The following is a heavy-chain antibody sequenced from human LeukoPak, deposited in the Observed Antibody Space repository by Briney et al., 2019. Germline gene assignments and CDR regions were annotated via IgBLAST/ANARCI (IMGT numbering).Heavy chain of an antibody. CDR2: ITSSGNTI. J-gene: IGHJ4*02. CDR1: GFTCSDYY. V-gene: IGHV3-11*01. Sequence: PGGSLRLSCAASGFTCSDYYMSWIRQAPGKGLEWVSYITSSGNTIYYADSVKGRFTISRDNAKNSLYLQMNSLRAEDTAVYYCARGLLRPAAYNDYWGQGTLVTVSS. D-gene: IGHD2-2*01. CDR3: ARGLLRPAAYNDY.